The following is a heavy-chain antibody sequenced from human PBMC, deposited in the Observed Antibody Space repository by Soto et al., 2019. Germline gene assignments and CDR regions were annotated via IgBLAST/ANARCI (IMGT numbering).Heavy chain of an antibody. CDR3: AKDIVYI. D-gene: IGHD2-8*01. V-gene: IGHV3-23*01. CDR1: GFTFSSFA. J-gene: IGHJ4*02. Sequence: GGSLRLSCAASGFTFSSFAMTWVRQAPGKGLEWVSGITAGAGTPYYADSVKGRFIISRDNSENTLFLQMNSLRAADTAIYYCAKDIVYIRGTGTLVTVSS. CDR2: ITAGAGTP.